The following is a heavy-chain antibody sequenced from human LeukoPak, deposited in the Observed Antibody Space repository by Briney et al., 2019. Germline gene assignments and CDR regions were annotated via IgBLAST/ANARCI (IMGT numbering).Heavy chain of an antibody. V-gene: IGHV4-39*01. Sequence: SETLSLTCTVSGGPISSSSHYWGRIRQPPGKGLEWIGSIYYSGSTYYNPSLKSRVTISVDTSKNQFSLKLSSVTAADTAVYYCARRYSSSSAWFDPWGQGTLVTVSS. D-gene: IGHD6-13*01. CDR1: GGPISSSSHY. J-gene: IGHJ5*02. CDR2: IYYSGST. CDR3: ARRYSSSSAWFDP.